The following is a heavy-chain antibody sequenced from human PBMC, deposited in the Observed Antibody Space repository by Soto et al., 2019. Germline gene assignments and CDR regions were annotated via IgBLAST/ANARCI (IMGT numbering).Heavy chain of an antibody. Sequence: SRKPSCKGSGYSCTCYWIGGVRQMTGKCLDWMGRIDPSDSYTNYSPSFQGHVTISADKSISTAYLQWSSLKASDTAMYYCARQLVPTTVTTPHYYYYGTDVWGQGTTVTVSS. J-gene: IGHJ6*02. CDR1: GYSCTCYW. V-gene: IGHV5-10-1*01. CDR2: IDPSDSYT. CDR3: ARQLVPTTVTTPHYYYYGTDV. D-gene: IGHD4-17*01.